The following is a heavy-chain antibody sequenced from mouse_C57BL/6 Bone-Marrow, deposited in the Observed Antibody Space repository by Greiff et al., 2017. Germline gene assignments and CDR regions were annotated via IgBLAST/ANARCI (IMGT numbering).Heavy chain of an antibody. V-gene: IGHV1-69*01. D-gene: IGHD2-1*01. CDR3: ASNYVGAMDY. Sequence: VQLQQPGAELVMPGASVKLSCKASGYTFTSYWMHWVKQRPGQGLEWIGEIDPSDSYTNYNQKFKGKSTLTVDKSSSTAYMQLSSLTSEDSAVYYCASNYVGAMDYWGQGTSVTVSS. CDR1: GYTFTSYW. CDR2: IDPSDSYT. J-gene: IGHJ4*01.